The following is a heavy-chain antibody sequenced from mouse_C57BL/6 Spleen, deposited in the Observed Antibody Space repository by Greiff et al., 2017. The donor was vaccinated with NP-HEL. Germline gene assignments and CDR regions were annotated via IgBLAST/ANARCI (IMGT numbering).Heavy chain of an antibody. CDR2: IWSGGST. J-gene: IGHJ4*01. CDR3: ARGRITTVEDAMDY. Sequence: VQLQQSGPGLVQPSQSLSITCTVSGFSLTSYGVHWVRQSPGKGLEWLGVIWSGGSTDYNAAFISRLSISKDNSKSQVFFKMNSLQADDTAIYYCARGRITTVEDAMDYWGQGTSVTVSS. D-gene: IGHD1-1*01. CDR1: GFSLTSYG. V-gene: IGHV2-2*01.